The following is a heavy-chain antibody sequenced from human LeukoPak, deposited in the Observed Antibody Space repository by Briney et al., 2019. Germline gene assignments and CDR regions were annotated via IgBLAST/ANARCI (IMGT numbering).Heavy chain of an antibody. V-gene: IGHV4-34*01. J-gene: IGHJ6*03. CDR1: GGSFSGYY. D-gene: IGHD6-13*01. CDR3: ARGYRGSSWYPGDYYYYYYMDV. Sequence: PSETLSLTCAVYGGSFSGYYWSWIRQPPGKGLEWIGEINHSGSTNYNPSLKSRVTISVDTSKNRFSLKLSSVTAADTAVYYCARGYRGSSWYPGDYYYYYYMDVWGKGTTVTVSS. CDR2: INHSGST.